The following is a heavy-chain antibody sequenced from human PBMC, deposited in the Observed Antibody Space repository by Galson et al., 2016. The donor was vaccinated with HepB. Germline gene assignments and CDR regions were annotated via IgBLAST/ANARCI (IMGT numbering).Heavy chain of an antibody. V-gene: IGHV3-7*03. CDR1: GFTFGSHW. CDR3: ARDLRAYCGGDCPADF. J-gene: IGHJ4*02. CDR2: INQDASAK. Sequence: SLRLSCAASGFTFGSHWMSWVRQAPGMGLEWVANINQDASAKNYLDSVRGRFTISRDNAKNSLDLQMNSLRAEDTAVYYCARDLRAYCGGDCPADFWGQGTLVAVSS. D-gene: IGHD2-21*01.